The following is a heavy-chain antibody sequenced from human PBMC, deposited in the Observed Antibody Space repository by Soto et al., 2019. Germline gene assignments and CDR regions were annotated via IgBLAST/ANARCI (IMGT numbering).Heavy chain of an antibody. D-gene: IGHD4-17*01. J-gene: IGHJ4*02. CDR1: GDSVSSNSAA. CDR2: TYYRSKWHN. Sequence: SQTLSLTCAISGDSVSSNSAAWNWIRQSPSRGLEWLGRTYYRSKWHNDYAISVKSRIAIRPDTSKNQFSLHMNSLQIEDTAVYYCTTDKGNGDKANYWGRGTLVTVSS. CDR3: TTDKGNGDKANY. V-gene: IGHV6-1*01.